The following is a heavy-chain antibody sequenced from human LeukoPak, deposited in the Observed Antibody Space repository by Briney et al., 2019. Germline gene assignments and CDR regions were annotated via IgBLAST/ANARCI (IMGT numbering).Heavy chain of an antibody. CDR2: IWHDGSEK. CDR3: VKESDAFDI. V-gene: IGHV3-33*06. J-gene: IGHJ3*02. Sequence: PGTSLSLSCAASGFIFSNYVMHWVRQAPGKGLEWVAVIWHDGSEKYYGDSVKGRFSISRDNSKNTPYLQMNSLRAEDTAVYFCVKESDAFDIWGQGTMVTVSS. CDR1: GFIFSNYV.